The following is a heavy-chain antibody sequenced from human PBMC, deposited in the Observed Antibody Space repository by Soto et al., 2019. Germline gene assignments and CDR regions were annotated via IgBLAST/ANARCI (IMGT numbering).Heavy chain of an antibody. J-gene: IGHJ5*01. CDR3: ARDPSEGRVGNWFES. V-gene: IGHV3-21*06. Sequence: GGSLRLSCAASGFTFSRYGMNWLRQAPGKGLEWVASISSSTSYVYYADSVKGRFSTSRDDAKNILYLEMYALRTEDTAVYYCARDPSEGRVGNWFESWGQGTLVTVSS. CDR2: ISSSTSYV. D-gene: IGHD2-2*01. CDR1: GFTFSRYG.